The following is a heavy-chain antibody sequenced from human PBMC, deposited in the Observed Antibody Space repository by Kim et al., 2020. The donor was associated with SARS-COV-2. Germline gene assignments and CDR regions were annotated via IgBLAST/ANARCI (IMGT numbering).Heavy chain of an antibody. CDR3: GRDYSD. Sequence: GGSLRLSCTASGFTFRSYWMSWVRQAPGKGLEWVANIKEDGSETYYVDSVKGRFTISRDNAENSLYLQMNSLRAEDTAVYFCGRDYSDWGQGTPVTVSS. CDR2: IKEDGSET. D-gene: IGHD6-13*01. J-gene: IGHJ4*02. V-gene: IGHV3-7*01. CDR1: GFTFRSYW.